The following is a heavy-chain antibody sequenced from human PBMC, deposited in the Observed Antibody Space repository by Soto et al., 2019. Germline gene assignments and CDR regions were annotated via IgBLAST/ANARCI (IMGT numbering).Heavy chain of an antibody. CDR1: GFTFSSYA. V-gene: IGHV3-23*01. CDR3: ARTYYSDSSGYYLFDY. D-gene: IGHD3-22*01. Sequence: GGSLRLSCAASGFTFSSYAMSWVRQAPGKGLEWVSAISGSGGSTYYADSVKGRFTISRDNSKNTLYLQMNSLRAEDTAVYYCARTYYSDSSGYYLFDYWGQGTLVTVSS. CDR2: ISGSGGST. J-gene: IGHJ4*02.